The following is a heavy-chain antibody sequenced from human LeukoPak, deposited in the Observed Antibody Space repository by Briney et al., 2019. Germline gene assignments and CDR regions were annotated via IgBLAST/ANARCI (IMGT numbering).Heavy chain of an antibody. J-gene: IGHJ5*02. Sequence: ASVKVSCKASGDTFTGYYIHWVRQAPGQGLEWMGWISAYNGNTNYVQKLQGRVTMTTDTSTSTAYMELRSLTSDDTAVYYCAREDRSGWYWLDPWGQGTLVTVSS. CDR2: ISAYNGNT. V-gene: IGHV1-18*01. D-gene: IGHD6-19*01. CDR3: AREDRSGWYWLDP. CDR1: GDTFTGYY.